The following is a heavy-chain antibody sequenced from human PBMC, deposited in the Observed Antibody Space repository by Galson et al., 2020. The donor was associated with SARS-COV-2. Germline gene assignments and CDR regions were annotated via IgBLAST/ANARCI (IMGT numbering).Heavy chain of an antibody. CDR3: AKIAATGDAFDI. J-gene: IGHJ3*02. Sequence: GGSLRFSCAASGFTFSSHDMHWVRQPTGKRLEWVSAIDTAAYTYYTDSVKGRFTISRENAKKSLYLQMNSLRAEDTAVYYCAKIAATGDAFDIWGQGTMVSVSS. V-gene: IGHV3-13*01. CDR2: IDTAAYT. D-gene: IGHD6-13*01. CDR1: GFTFSSHD.